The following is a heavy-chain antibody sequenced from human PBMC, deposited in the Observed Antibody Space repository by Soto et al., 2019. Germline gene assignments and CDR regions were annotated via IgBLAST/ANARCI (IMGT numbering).Heavy chain of an antibody. J-gene: IGHJ4*02. V-gene: IGHV3-23*01. D-gene: IGHD2-15*01. CDR1: GFTFNTFA. Sequence: EVQLLESGGGLVQPGGSLRLSCVASGFTFNTFAMSWVRQAPGKRLEWVTAISGSGDATYYADSVKGRFSISRDNSKNTLYLQTNSLRVADTAVYFCAKDLTALTRYSLTDWGQGTLVTVSS. CDR2: ISGSGDAT. CDR3: AKDLTALTRYSLTD.